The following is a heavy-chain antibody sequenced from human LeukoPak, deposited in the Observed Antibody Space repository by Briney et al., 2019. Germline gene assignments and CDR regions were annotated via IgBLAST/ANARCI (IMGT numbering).Heavy chain of an antibody. V-gene: IGHV4-4*07. Sequence: SETLSLTCTVSGGSISSYYWSRIRQPAGKGLEWIGRIYTSGSTNYNPSLKSRVTMSVDTSKNQFSLKLSSVTAADTAVYYCARHRYSSGWYDYWGQGTLVTVSS. D-gene: IGHD6-19*01. J-gene: IGHJ4*02. CDR3: ARHRYSSGWYDY. CDR2: IYTSGST. CDR1: GGSISSYY.